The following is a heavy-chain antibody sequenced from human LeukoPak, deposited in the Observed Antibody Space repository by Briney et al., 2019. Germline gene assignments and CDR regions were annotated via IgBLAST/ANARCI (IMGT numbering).Heavy chain of an antibody. D-gene: IGHD6-6*01. CDR1: GGTFSSYA. CDR3: ALEYSSSATFDY. Sequence: SVKVSCKASGGTFSSYAIIWVRQAPGQGLEWMGGIIPIFGTANYAQKFQGRVTITTDESTSTAYMELSSLRSEDTAVYYCALEYSSSATFDYWGQGTLVTVSS. CDR2: IIPIFGTA. J-gene: IGHJ4*02. V-gene: IGHV1-69*05.